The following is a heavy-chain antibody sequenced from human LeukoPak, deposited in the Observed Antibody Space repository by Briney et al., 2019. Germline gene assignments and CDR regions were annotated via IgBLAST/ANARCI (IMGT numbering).Heavy chain of an antibody. J-gene: IGHJ3*02. CDR3: ARFIAARGIDAFDI. CDR1: GGSFSGYY. Sequence: SETLSLTCAVYGGSFSGYYWSWIRQPPGKGLEWIGEINHSGSTNYNPSLKSRVTISVDTSKNQFPLKLSSVTAADTAVYYCARFIAARGIDAFDIWGQGTMVTVSS. D-gene: IGHD6-6*01. CDR2: INHSGST. V-gene: IGHV4-34*01.